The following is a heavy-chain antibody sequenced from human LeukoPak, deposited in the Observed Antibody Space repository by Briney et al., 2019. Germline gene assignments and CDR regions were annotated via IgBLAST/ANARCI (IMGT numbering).Heavy chain of an antibody. Sequence: SETLSLTCSVSGASINSYYWNWIRQPPGKGLEWIGNTYYSGSTNYNPSLSSRVTISLDTSKNQFSLKMTSVTAADTAVYYCAKDWELGSWGQGTLSPSPQ. J-gene: IGHJ5*02. CDR3: AKDWELGS. V-gene: IGHV4-59*01. D-gene: IGHD1-26*01. CDR2: TYYSGST. CDR1: GASINSYY.